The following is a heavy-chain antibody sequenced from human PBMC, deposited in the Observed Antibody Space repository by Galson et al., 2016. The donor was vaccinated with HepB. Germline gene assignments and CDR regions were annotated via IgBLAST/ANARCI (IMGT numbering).Heavy chain of an antibody. D-gene: IGHD2-15*01. CDR3: ARVVVAATNWFDP. CDR2: INYAGNT. V-gene: IGHV4-34*01. J-gene: IGHJ5*02. CDR1: NGSFNDHY. Sequence: SETLSLTCGVYNGSFNDHYWSWIRQPPGKGLEWIGEINYAGNTKYNPSPKSRVTLSVDTSKKQFSLKLNSMTAADTAVYFCARVVVAATNWFDPWGQGTLVTVSS.